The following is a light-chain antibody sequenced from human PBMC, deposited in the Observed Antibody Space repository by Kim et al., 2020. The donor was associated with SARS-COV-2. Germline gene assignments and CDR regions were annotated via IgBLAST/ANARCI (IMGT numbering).Light chain of an antibody. CDR3: QQDASSPMT. Sequence: EIVLTQSPGTLSLSPGERATLSCRASQTFSSSYLAWYQQNPGQAPRLLICGTSFRAAGIPDSFSGSGSGTDFTLTISSLEPEDFAVYYCQQDASSPMTFGQGTRLEIK. CDR1: QTFSSSY. V-gene: IGKV3-20*01. CDR2: GTS. J-gene: IGKJ5*01.